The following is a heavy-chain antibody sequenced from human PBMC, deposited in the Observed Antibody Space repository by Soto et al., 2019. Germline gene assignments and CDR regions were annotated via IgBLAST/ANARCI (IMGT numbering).Heavy chain of an antibody. J-gene: IGHJ4*02. CDR2: IAYDGSNQ. V-gene: IGHV3-30*04. Sequence: QVRLVESGGGVVQPGRSLRLSCAASGFAFSSYAMHWVRQAPGKGLEWVADIAYDGSNQYYADSVKGRFTIYRDNSKNTLYLQLNSLRVEDTAVYYWTRDQPEMAFDHWGQGTLVTVSS. CDR3: TRDQPEMAFDH. CDR1: GFAFSSYA.